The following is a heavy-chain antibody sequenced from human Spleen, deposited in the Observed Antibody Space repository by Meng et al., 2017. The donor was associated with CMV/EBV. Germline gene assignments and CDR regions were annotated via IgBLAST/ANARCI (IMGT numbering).Heavy chain of an antibody. D-gene: IGHD3-3*01. Sequence: GGSLKISCAVSGITITSHWMHWVRQVPGRGLVWVSRINRDGSSTAYADSVKGRFTISRDNTKNTLHLQMNSLRAEDTAVYFCARLLEWLLSAFDSWGQGAPVTVS. V-gene: IGHV3-74*03. J-gene: IGHJ4*02. CDR3: ARLLEWLLSAFDS. CDR2: INRDGSST. CDR1: GITITSHW.